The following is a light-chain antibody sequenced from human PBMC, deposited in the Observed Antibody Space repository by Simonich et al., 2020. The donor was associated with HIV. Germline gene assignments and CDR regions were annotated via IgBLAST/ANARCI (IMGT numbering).Light chain of an antibody. Sequence: DIVMTPSPDSLAVSLCERATINCKSSQSVLYSSNNKNYLAGYQQKPGQPPKLLIYWASTRESGVPDRFSGSGSGTDFTLTISSLQAEDVAVYYCQHYYSTPPTFGQGTKVEIK. J-gene: IGKJ1*01. V-gene: IGKV4-1*01. CDR1: QSVLYSSNNKNY. CDR3: QHYYSTPPT. CDR2: WAS.